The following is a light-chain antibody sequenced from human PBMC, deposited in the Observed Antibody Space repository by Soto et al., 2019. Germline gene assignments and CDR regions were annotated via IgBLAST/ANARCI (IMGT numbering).Light chain of an antibody. CDR1: QSVGSN. CDR2: ATS. J-gene: IGKJ1*01. CDR3: QEYSSWWT. Sequence: ESGMSKTPATLSVSPGERATLSCRASQSVGSNLAWYQQRPGQAPRLLIYATSTRATGVPARFSGSGSGTEFTLTISRLHSEDLAVYYCQEYSSWWTFGEGTKVEIK. V-gene: IGKV3-15*01.